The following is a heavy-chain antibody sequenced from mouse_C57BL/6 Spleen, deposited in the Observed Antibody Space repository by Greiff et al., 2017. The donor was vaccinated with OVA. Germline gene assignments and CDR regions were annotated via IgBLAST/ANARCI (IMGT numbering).Heavy chain of an antibody. J-gene: IGHJ4*01. CDR3: ARWATDAMDY. D-gene: IGHD3-1*01. V-gene: IGHV1-50*01. CDR2: IDPSDSYT. CDR1: GYTFTSYW. Sequence: QVQLQQSGAELVKPGASVKLSCKASGYTFTSYWMQWVKQRPGQGLEWIGEIDPSDSYTNYNQKFKGKATLTVDTSSSTAYMQLSSLTSEDSAVYYCARWATDAMDYWGQGTSVTVSS.